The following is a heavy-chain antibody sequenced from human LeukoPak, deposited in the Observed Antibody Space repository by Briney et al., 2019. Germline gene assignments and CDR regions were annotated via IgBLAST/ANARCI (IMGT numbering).Heavy chain of an antibody. J-gene: IGHJ6*03. CDR2: ISFSSTHI. V-gene: IGHV3-21*06. CDR1: GFILSNYG. Sequence: GGSLRLSCAASGFILSNYGMSWVRHAPGEGLEWVSSISFSSTHIYYADSIQGRFTISRDNAENSLYLQMNSLRAEDTAVYYCARGHNSSSSGFYYSYKDVWGRGTTVTVSS. CDR3: ARGHNSSSSGFYYSYKDV. D-gene: IGHD6-6*01.